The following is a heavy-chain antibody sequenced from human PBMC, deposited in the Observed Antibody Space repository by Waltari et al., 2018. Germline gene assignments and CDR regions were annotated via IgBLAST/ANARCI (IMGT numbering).Heavy chain of an antibody. CDR3: AKPFYNWDDPLVS. V-gene: IGHV3-23*01. Sequence: EVQLLESGGELVQAGGSLRLSCGVSGFTFHTYAINWVRRAPGTGLQWVAAISISDATFHAASVKGRFTISRDTSKDTVYLQMNSLSPDDTAVYYCAKPFYNWDDPLVSWGQGTLVTVSS. CDR2: ISISDAT. CDR1: GFTFHTYA. J-gene: IGHJ5*02. D-gene: IGHD1-20*01.